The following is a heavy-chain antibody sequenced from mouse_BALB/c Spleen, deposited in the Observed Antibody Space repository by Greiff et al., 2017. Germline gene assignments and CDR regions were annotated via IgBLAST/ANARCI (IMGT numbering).Heavy chain of an antibody. Sequence: EVQGVESGGDLVKPGGSLKLSCAASGFTFSSYGMSWVRQTPDKRLEWVATISSGGSYTYYPDSVKGRFTISRDNAKNTLYLQMSSLKSEDTAMYYCAREAYYDYPHWYFDVWGAGTTVTVSS. J-gene: IGHJ1*01. CDR3: AREAYYDYPHWYFDV. V-gene: IGHV5-6*01. CDR1: GFTFSSYG. D-gene: IGHD2-4*01. CDR2: ISSGGSYT.